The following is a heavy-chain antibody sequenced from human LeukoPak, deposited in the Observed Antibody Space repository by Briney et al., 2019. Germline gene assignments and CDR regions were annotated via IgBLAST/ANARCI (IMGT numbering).Heavy chain of an antibody. CDR2: IGTAGDT. V-gene: IGHV3-13*01. CDR3: ARGGGGSGSYYRGALGFDYYYYYGMDV. D-gene: IGHD3-10*01. CDR1: GFTFSSCD. Sequence: GGSLRLSCAASGFTFSSCDMHWVRQATGKALEWVSAIGTAGDTYYPGSVKGRFTISRENAKNSLYLQMNSLRARDTAVYYCARGGGGSGSYYRGALGFDYYYYYGMDVWGQGTTVTVSS. J-gene: IGHJ6*02.